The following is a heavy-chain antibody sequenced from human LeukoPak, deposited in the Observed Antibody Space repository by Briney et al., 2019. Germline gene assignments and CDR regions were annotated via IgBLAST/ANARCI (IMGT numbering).Heavy chain of an antibody. CDR3: ARASVQLEQPFDY. CDR1: GGSISSSNW. V-gene: IGHV4-4*02. CDR2: IYHSGST. Sequence: SETLSLTCAVSGGSISSSNWWSWVRQPPGKGLEWIGEIYHSGSTNYNPSLKSRVTISVDKSKNQFSLKLSSVTAADTAVYYCARASVQLEQPFDYWGQGTLVTVSS. J-gene: IGHJ4*02. D-gene: IGHD1/OR15-1a*01.